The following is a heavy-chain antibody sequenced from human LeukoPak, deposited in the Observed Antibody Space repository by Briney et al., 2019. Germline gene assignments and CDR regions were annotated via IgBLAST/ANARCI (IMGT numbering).Heavy chain of an antibody. J-gene: IGHJ1*01. D-gene: IGHD2-2*01. CDR1: GYTFSGYA. Sequence: GGSLRLSCAASGYTFSGYAMSWVRQAPGTGLEWVSAISGSGGSTYYADSVKGRFTISRDNSKNTLYLQMNSLRAEDTAVYYCARATVPAVRAEYFQHWGQGPLVTVSS. V-gene: IGHV3-23*01. CDR3: ARATVPAVRAEYFQH. CDR2: ISGSGGST.